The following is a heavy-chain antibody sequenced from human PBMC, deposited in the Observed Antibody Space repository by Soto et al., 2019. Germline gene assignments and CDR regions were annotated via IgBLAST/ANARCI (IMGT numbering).Heavy chain of an antibody. D-gene: IGHD3-16*02. CDR1: GFTFSDHH. J-gene: IGHJ5*02. Sequence: GSLRLSCGASGFTFSDHHIDLFRRSVGKGLESVGRTRKKPDSNTTEYAASVKDRFTRSREDSMSSVYLQMNSPKTEDTALYYCCDIGYRYSARYPPWGPGNLV. V-gene: IGHV3-72*01. CDR3: CDIGYRYSARYPP. CDR2: TRKKPDSNTT.